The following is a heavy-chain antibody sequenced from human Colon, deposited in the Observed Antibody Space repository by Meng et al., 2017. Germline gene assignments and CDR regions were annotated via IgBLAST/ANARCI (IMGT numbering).Heavy chain of an antibody. Sequence: EVQLLESGGGLVPARGSLGLSCAASGFTFSIYDMSWVRQAPGKGLEGIAVISDSGDRTYYADSVTGRFTISRDNSKNTVYLHMNSLRVDDTAVYYCTRIAKAGTYFEYWGQGTLVTVSS. J-gene: IGHJ4*02. D-gene: IGHD6-13*01. V-gene: IGHV3-23*01. CDR3: TRIAKAGTYFEY. CDR2: ISDSGDRT. CDR1: GFTFSIYD.